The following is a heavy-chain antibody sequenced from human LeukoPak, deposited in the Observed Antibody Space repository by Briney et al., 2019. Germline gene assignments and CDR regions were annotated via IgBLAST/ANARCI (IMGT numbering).Heavy chain of an antibody. CDR2: IYYSGST. V-gene: IGHV4-59*11. CDR3: ARDQSSGYYPNWFDP. Sequence: SETLSLTCTVSGGPISSHYWSWIRQPPGKGLEWIGYIYYSGSTNYNPSLKSRVTISVDTSKNQFSLKLSSVTAADTAMYYCARDQSSGYYPNWFDPWGQGTLVTVSS. D-gene: IGHD3-22*01. CDR1: GGPISSHY. J-gene: IGHJ5*02.